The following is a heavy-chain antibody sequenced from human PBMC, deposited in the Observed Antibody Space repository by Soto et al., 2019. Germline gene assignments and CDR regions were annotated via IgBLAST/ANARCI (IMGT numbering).Heavy chain of an antibody. CDR3: ARISPNSGFLDY. Sequence: ESGPTLVNPTQTLTLTCTFSGFSLSTSGMRVSWIRQPPGKALEWLARIDWDDDKFYSTSLKTRLTISKDTSKNQVVLTMTNMDPVDTATYYCARISPNSGFLDYWGQGTLVTVSS. CDR2: IDWDDDK. V-gene: IGHV2-70*04. D-gene: IGHD1-7*01. J-gene: IGHJ4*02. CDR1: GFSLSTSGMR.